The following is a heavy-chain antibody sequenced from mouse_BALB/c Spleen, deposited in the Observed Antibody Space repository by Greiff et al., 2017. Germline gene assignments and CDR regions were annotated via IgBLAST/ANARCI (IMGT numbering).Heavy chain of an antibody. D-gene: IGHD1-1*01. CDR2: IDPANGNT. V-gene: IGHV14-3*02. CDR1: GFNIKDTY. J-gene: IGHJ2*01. Sequence: VHVKQSGAELVKPGASVKLSCTASGFNIKDTYMHWVKQRPEQGLEWIGRIDPANGNTKYDPKFQGKATITADTSSNTAYLQLSSLTSEDTAVYYCARSILRRGYFDYWGQGTTLTVSS. CDR3: ARSILRRGYFDY.